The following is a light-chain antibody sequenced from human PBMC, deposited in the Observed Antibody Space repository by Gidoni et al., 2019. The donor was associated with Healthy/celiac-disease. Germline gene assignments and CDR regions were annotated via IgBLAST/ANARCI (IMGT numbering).Light chain of an antibody. J-gene: IGKJ3*01. Sequence: EIVLTQSPATLSLSPGERATLSCRASQRVSSYLALYPQKPGQAPLLLIYDSSNMATGIPARFSGSVSGTDFTLTISSLEPADFAVYYCQQRRHWPFFTFGPGTKVDIK. V-gene: IGKV3-11*01. CDR1: QRVSSY. CDR2: DSS. CDR3: QQRRHWPFFT.